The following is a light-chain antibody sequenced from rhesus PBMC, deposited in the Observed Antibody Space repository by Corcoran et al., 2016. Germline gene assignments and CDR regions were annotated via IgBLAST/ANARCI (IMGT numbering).Light chain of an antibody. J-gene: IGKJ2*01. CDR1: QGISSY. CDR3: LQHNSYPYS. V-gene: IGKV1-28*03. CDR2: AAS. Sequence: DIQMTQSPSSLSASVGDTVTITCRASQGISSYLNWFQQTPGKALKLLIYAASSLESGVPSRFSGSGSGTDFTLTISSLQPEDFAVYYCLQHNSYPYSFGQGTKVEIK.